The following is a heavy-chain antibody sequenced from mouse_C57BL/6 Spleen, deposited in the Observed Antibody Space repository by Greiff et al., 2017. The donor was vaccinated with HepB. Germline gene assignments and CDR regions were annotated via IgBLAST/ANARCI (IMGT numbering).Heavy chain of an antibody. Sequence: EVHLVESGGDLVKPGGSLKLSCAASGFTFSSYGMSWVRQTPDKRLEWVATISSGGSYTYYPDSVKGRFTISRDNAKNTLYLQMSSLKSEDTAMYYCARGDYYGSSYAMDYWGQGTSVTVSS. CDR1: GFTFSSYG. CDR2: ISSGGSYT. V-gene: IGHV5-6*01. D-gene: IGHD1-1*01. J-gene: IGHJ4*01. CDR3: ARGDYYGSSYAMDY.